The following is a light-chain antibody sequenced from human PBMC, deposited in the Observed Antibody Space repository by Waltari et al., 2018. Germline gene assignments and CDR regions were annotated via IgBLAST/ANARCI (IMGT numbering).Light chain of an antibody. V-gene: IGKV4-1*01. Sequence: DIVLTQSPASLAVSLGERATLNSQSRPSLLSSFNSQTYIAWYQQKPGQPPKLLINWASARGSGVPERFSGSGSETDFTLTISSLQAEDVAVYYCHHYYIPPLTFGQGTRLEIK. CDR2: WAS. CDR1: PSLLSSFNSQTY. J-gene: IGKJ5*01. CDR3: HHYYIPPLT.